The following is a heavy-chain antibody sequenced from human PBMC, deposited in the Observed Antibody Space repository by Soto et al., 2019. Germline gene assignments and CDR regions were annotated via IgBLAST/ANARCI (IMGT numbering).Heavy chain of an antibody. V-gene: IGHV3-30-3*01. D-gene: IGHD3-10*01. Sequence: QVQLVESGGGVVQPGRSLRLSCAASGFTFSSYAMHWVRQAPGKGLEWVAVISYDGSNKYYADSVKGRFTISRDNSKNTLDLQMNSLRAEDTAVYYCARDQWWGSGSYYAPYYYYGMDVWGQGTTVTVSS. J-gene: IGHJ6*02. CDR2: ISYDGSNK. CDR1: GFTFSSYA. CDR3: ARDQWWGSGSYYAPYYYYGMDV.